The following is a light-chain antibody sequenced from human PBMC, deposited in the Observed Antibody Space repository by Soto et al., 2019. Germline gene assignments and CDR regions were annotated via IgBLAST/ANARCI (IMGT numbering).Light chain of an antibody. CDR2: WAS. Sequence: DIVMTQSPDSLAVSLGERATINCKSSQSVLYSSNNKNYLAWYQQKPGQPPKLLIYWASTRESGVPDRFSGSGSETDFTLTISSLQAEDVAVYYCQQYYSTPITFGQGPRLEIK. CDR1: QSVLYSSNNKNY. CDR3: QQYYSTPIT. J-gene: IGKJ5*01. V-gene: IGKV4-1*01.